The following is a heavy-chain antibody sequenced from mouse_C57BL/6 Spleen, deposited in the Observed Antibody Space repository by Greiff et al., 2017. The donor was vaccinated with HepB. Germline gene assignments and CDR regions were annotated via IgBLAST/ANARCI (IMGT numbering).Heavy chain of an antibody. CDR2: IYPYNGVS. CDR3: ARRMSYDYDEGGAMDY. J-gene: IGHJ4*01. CDR1: GYSFTGYY. D-gene: IGHD2-4*01. V-gene: IGHV1-31*01. Sequence: EVQLQESGPELVKPGASVKISCKASGYSFTGYYMHWVKQSHGNILDWIGYIYPYNGVSSYNQKFKGKATLTVDKSSSTAYMELRSLTSEDSAVYYCARRMSYDYDEGGAMDYWGQGTSVTVSS.